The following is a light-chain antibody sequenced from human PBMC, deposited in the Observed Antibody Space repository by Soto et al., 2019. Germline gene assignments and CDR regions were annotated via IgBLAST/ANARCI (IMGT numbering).Light chain of an antibody. CDR2: DAS. V-gene: IGKV1-33*01. Sequence: DIQMTQSPSSLSASVGDRVTITCQASQNINNYLNWYQQKPGRAPKLLIYDASNLEAGVPSRFSGSGSGTDFTFTISSLQPEDIATYYCQQYENVPLTFGGGTKVDIK. CDR1: QNINNY. J-gene: IGKJ4*01. CDR3: QQYENVPLT.